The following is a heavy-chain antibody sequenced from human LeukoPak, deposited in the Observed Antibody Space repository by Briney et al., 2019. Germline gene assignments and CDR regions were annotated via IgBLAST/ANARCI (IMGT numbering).Heavy chain of an antibody. J-gene: IGHJ4*02. V-gene: IGHV3-48*01. D-gene: IGHD1-26*01. CDR1: GFTFSSYS. Sequence: QSGGSLRLSCAASGFTFSSYSMNWVRQAPGKGLEWVSYISSSSSTIYYADSVKGRFTISRDNSKNTLYLQMNSLRAEDTAVYYCARDYRVGANPRGDYWGQGTLVTVSS. CDR2: ISSSSSTI. CDR3: ARDYRVGANPRGDY.